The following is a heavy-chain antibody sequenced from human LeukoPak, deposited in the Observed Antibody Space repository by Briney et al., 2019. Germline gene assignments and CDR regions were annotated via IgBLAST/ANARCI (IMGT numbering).Heavy chain of an antibody. CDR3: AKDYSSSWYYFDF. V-gene: IGHV3-23*01. Sequence: GGSLRLSCVASGLTVSNHWMSWVRQAPGKGLEWVSVISGSGGSTYCADSVKGRFTISRDNSKNTLYLQMNSLRAEDTALYYCAKDYSSSWYYFDFWGQGTLVTVSS. D-gene: IGHD6-13*01. CDR1: GLTVSNHW. J-gene: IGHJ4*02. CDR2: ISGSGGST.